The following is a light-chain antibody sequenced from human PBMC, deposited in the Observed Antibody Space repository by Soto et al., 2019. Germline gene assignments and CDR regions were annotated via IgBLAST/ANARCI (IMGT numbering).Light chain of an antibody. CDR2: GNI. V-gene: IGLV1-40*01. J-gene: IGLJ1*01. CDR3: QSYDSTLSARYV. CDR1: SSNIWAGYD. Sequence: QSVLTQPPSVSGAPGQRVTISGTGSSSNIWAGYDVHWYQQRPGTAPKLLIFGNINRPSGVPDRFSGSKSGTSASLAITGRQAEDEGDYYCQSYDSTLSARYVFGNGTKLTVL.